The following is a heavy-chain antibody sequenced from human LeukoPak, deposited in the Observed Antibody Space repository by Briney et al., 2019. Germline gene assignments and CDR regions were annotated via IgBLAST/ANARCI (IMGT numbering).Heavy chain of an antibody. CDR2: ISGSGGST. D-gene: IGHD1-26*01. V-gene: IGHV3-23*01. J-gene: IGHJ5*02. CDR1: GFTFSSYA. Sequence: PGGSLRLSCAASGFTFSSYAMSWVRQAPGRGLEWVSAISGSGGSTYYADSVKGRFTISRDNSKNTLYLQMNSLRAEDTAVYYCAKDPGRSGSYLPYNWFDPWGQGTLVTVSS. CDR3: AKDPGRSGSYLPYNWFDP.